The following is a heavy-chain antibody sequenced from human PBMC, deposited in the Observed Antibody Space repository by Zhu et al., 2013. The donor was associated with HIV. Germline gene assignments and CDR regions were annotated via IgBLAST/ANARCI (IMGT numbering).Heavy chain of an antibody. CDR1: GYTFTSYG. J-gene: IGHJ6*04. Sequence: QVQLVQSGAEVKKPGASVKVSCKASGYTFTSYGISWVRQAPGQGLEWMGWISAYNGNTNYAQNFQGRVTMTTDTSTSTAYMELRSLRSDDAAMYYCARGNYYGSGSIHDYGLDVWGERDRRSPSPQ. V-gene: IGHV1-18*04. D-gene: IGHD3-10*01. CDR2: ISAYNGNT. CDR3: ARGNYYGSGSIHDYGLDV.